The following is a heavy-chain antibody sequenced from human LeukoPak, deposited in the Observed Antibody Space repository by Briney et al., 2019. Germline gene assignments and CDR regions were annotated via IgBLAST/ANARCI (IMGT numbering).Heavy chain of an antibody. V-gene: IGHV1-2*02. Sequence: GASVKVSCKSSGYTFTDYYMNWVRQAPGQGLEWMGWINPNGGGTNFAQSFQGRVTMTRDTSISTAYMELSSLRSDDTAIYYCARENNSGWYRKAAFDYWGQGTLVTVTS. D-gene: IGHD6-19*01. CDR1: GYTFTDYY. CDR2: INPNGGGT. J-gene: IGHJ4*02. CDR3: ARENNSGWYRKAAFDY.